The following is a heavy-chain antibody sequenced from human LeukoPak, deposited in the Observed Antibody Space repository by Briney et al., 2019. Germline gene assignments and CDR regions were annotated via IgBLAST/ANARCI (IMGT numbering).Heavy chain of an antibody. Sequence: GGSLRLSCAASGFTFTTYSMNWVRQAPGKGLEWVSSISSSGTYIHYADSLKGRFTISRDNAKNSLYLQMDSLRAEDTAVYYCARGLYGDYGVDYWGQGTLVTVSS. D-gene: IGHD4-17*01. CDR1: GFTFTTYS. CDR3: ARGLYGDYGVDY. J-gene: IGHJ4*02. CDR2: ISSSGTYI. V-gene: IGHV3-21*01.